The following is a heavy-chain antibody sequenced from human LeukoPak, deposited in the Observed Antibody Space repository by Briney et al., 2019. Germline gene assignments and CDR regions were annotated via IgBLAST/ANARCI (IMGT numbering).Heavy chain of an antibody. CDR2: IYYSGST. D-gene: IGHD2-15*01. J-gene: IGHJ3*02. Sequence: SETLSLTCTVSGGSFSSGSYYWGWIRQPPGKGLEWIGSIYYSGSTYYNPSLKSRVTISVDTSKNQFSLKLSSVTAADTAVYYCARHVSLRYCSGGSCYGGGNAFDIWGQGTMVTVSS. CDR3: ARHVSLRYCSGGSCYGGGNAFDI. CDR1: GGSFSSGSYY. V-gene: IGHV4-39*01.